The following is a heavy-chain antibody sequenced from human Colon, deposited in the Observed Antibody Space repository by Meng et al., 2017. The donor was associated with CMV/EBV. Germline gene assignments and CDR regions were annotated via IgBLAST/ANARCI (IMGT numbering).Heavy chain of an antibody. V-gene: IGHV3-48*03. D-gene: IGHD4-17*01. J-gene: IGHJ6*02. CDR1: GFTFSDYE. CDR3: AQPGGYGDYGMDV. Sequence: GSLRLSCVGSGFTFSDYEMNWVRQAPGMGLEWVAYVNHRGTTIFYADSVKGRFTISRDNAKNSLYLQMNSLRAEDTAVYYCAQPGGYGDYGMDVWGQGTTVTVSS. CDR2: VNHRGTTI.